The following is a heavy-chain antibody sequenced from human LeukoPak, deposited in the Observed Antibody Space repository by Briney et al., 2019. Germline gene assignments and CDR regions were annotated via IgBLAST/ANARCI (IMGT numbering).Heavy chain of an antibody. V-gene: IGHV2-26*01. D-gene: IGHD3-10*01. J-gene: IGHJ4*02. CDR1: GFSLSNARMG. Sequence: ESGPTLVNPTETLTLTCTVSGFSLSNARMGVRWIRQPPGKALEWLAHIFSNDEKSYSTSLKNRLTISKDTSKSQVALSMTNMDPVDTATYYCARYYGSGSFDYWGQGTLVTVST. CDR3: ARYYGSGSFDY. CDR2: IFSNDEK.